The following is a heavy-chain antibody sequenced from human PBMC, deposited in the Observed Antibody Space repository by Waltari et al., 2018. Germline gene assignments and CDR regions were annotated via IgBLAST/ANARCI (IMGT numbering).Heavy chain of an antibody. D-gene: IGHD2-21*02. CDR3: ARWSTVVTPGAFDI. V-gene: IGHV3-64*01. CDR1: GFTFSSYA. J-gene: IGHJ3*02. Sequence: EVQLVESGGGLVERGGSLRLSCAASGFTFSSYAMHWVRQAPGKGLEYVSAISSNGGSTYYANSVKGRFTISRDNSKNTLYLQMGSLRAEDMAVYYCARWSTVVTPGAFDIWGQGTMVTVSS. CDR2: ISSNGGST.